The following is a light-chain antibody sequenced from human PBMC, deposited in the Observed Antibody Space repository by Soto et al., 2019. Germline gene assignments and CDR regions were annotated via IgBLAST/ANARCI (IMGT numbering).Light chain of an antibody. CDR1: SSDVGNYNL. J-gene: IGLJ1*01. CDR3: SSYTSSNTYV. CDR2: EDT. V-gene: IGLV2-14*02. Sequence: QSALTQPASVSGSAGQSITISCTGTSSDVGNYNLVSWYLHHPGKAPKLLIYEDTKRPSGVSNRFSGSKSGNTASLTISGLQAEDEADYYCSSYTSSNTYVFGTGTKLTVL.